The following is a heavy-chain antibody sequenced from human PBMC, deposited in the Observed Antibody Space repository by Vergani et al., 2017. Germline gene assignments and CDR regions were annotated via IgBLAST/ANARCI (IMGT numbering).Heavy chain of an antibody. CDR3: AXEYSSTSGRAFDF. CDR2: VSTGTKSQ. V-gene: IGHV3-48*01. J-gene: IGHJ3*01. Sequence: QLVESGGGWVQPGGSPRLSCVVSGFDFSSYIMNWVRQAPGKGLEWVSFVSTGTKSQSYAESVKGRFTISRDSAKNSLYLQMDSLRAEDTAVYYCAXEYSSTSGRAFDFWGQGTKVTVSS. CDR1: GFDFSSYI. D-gene: IGHD2-2*01.